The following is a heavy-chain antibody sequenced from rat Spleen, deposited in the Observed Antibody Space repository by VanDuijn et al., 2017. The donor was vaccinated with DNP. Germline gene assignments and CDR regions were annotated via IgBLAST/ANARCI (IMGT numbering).Heavy chain of an antibody. CDR1: GFTFSNYD. CDR3: ALTGSYYWYFDF. J-gene: IGHJ1*01. Sequence: EVQLVESGGGLVQPGRSLKLSCAASGFTFSNYDMAWVRQAPTKGLEWVASISTSGGSTYYRDSVKGRFTVSRDNAKSTLYLQMDSLRSEDTATYYCALTGSYYWYFDFWGPGTMVTVSS. CDR2: ISTSGGST. D-gene: IGHD5-1*01. V-gene: IGHV5-25*01.